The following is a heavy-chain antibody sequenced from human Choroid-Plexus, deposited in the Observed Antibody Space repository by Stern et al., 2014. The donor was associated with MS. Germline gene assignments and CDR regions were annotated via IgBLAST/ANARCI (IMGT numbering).Heavy chain of an antibody. Sequence: QVQLVQSGGGVVQPGRPLRLSCVASGFTLGSCAMTWVRQAPGKGLVWVAGISYDGSNKYYADSVKGRFTISRDNSQNTLYMQMRSLRPEDTAVYYGAKDRQYLTYFFDHWGQGSLVPVSS. D-gene: IGHD2/OR15-2a*01. CDR1: GFTLGSCA. CDR2: ISYDGSNK. J-gene: IGHJ5*02. V-gene: IGHV3-30*18. CDR3: AKDRQYLTYFFDH.